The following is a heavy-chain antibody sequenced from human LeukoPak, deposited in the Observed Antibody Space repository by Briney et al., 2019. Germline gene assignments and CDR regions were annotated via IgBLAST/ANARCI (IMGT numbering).Heavy chain of an antibody. CDR1: GDSISSYY. J-gene: IGHJ4*02. CDR2: IYYSGST. CDR3: AREGYSYGPFES. V-gene: IGHV4-59*01. Sequence: SETLSLTCTVSGDSISSYYWSWIRQPPGKGLEWIGYIYYSGSTTYNPSLKSRVTISVDTSKNQFSLKLSSVTAADTAVYYCAREGYSYGPFESWGQGTPVTVSS. D-gene: IGHD5-18*01.